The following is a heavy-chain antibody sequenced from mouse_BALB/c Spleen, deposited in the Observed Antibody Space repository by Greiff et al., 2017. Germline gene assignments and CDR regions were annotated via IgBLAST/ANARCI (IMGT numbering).Heavy chain of an antibody. Sequence: VKLQESGPGLVAPSQSLSITCTVSGFSLTSYGVHWVRQPPGKGLEWLGVIWAGGSTNYNSALMSRLSISKDNSKSQVFLKMNSLQTDDTAMYYCARDNEDYDVRFAYWGQGTLVTVSA. V-gene: IGHV2-9*02. J-gene: IGHJ3*01. CDR2: IWAGGST. CDR1: GFSLTSYG. D-gene: IGHD2-4*01. CDR3: ARDNEDYDVRFAY.